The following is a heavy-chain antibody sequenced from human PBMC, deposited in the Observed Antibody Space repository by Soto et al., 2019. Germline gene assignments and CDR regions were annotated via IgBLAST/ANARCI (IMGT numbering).Heavy chain of an antibody. D-gene: IGHD3-3*02. CDR3: AIAHQTTNIRSFDY. CDR2: IKQDGSEK. V-gene: IGHV3-7*01. J-gene: IGHJ4*02. Sequence: GGSLRLSCAASGFTFSSYWMSWVRQAPGKGLEWVANIKQDGSEKYYVDSVKGRFTISRDNAKNSLYLQMNSLRAEDTAVYYCAIAHQTTNIRSFDYWGQGTLGTVSS. CDR1: GFTFSSYW.